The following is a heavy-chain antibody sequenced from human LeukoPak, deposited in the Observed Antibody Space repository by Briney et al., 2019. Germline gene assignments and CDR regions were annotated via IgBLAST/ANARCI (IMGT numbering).Heavy chain of an antibody. CDR1: GFTFSSYE. Sequence: GGSLRLSCAASGFTFSSYEMNWVRQAPGKGLEWVSYISSSGSTIYYADSVKGRFTISRDNAKNSLYLQMISLRAEDTAVYYCASLHQQTHGAFDIWGQGTMVTVSS. J-gene: IGHJ3*02. D-gene: IGHD2-2*01. V-gene: IGHV3-48*03. CDR3: ASLHQQTHGAFDI. CDR2: ISSSGSTI.